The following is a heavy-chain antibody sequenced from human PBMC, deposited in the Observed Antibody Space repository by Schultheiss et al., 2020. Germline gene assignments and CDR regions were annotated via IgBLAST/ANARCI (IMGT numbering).Heavy chain of an antibody. CDR1: GFAVSRNY. CDR3: ARDLATLDY. V-gene: IGHV4-59*02. CDR2: IYYSGST. D-gene: IGHD6-6*01. Sequence: ESLKISCAASGFAVSRNYMSWVRQAPGKGLEWIGSIYYSGSTNYNPSLKSRVTMSVDTSKNQFSLKLSSVTAADTAVYYCARDLATLDYWGQGTLVTVSS. J-gene: IGHJ4*02.